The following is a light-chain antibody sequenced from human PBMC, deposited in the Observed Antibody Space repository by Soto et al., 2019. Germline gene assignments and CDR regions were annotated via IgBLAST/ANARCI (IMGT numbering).Light chain of an antibody. Sequence: QAARTQPASVSGSPGHSITIACTGTSSDIGGYKYVSWYQQHPGKAPKLIIFEVSNRPSGVSDRFSGSNSGNTASLTISGLQAEEEADYYCTSYSRYSVMVFGGGTKVTVL. J-gene: IGLJ3*02. CDR3: TSYSRYSVMV. CDR1: SSDIGGYKY. CDR2: EVS. V-gene: IGLV2-14*01.